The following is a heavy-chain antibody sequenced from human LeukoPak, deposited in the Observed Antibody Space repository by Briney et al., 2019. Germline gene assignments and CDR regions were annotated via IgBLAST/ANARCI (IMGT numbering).Heavy chain of an antibody. CDR1: GYSLTSYW. V-gene: IGHV5-51*01. CDR3: ARLSTWAGI. J-gene: IGHJ3*02. CDR2: IYPGDSDP. D-gene: IGHD7-27*01. Sequence: GESLKISWKGSGYSLTSYWIGWVRQMPGKGREWMGIIYPGDSDPRYSPPFQGQVTISADKSISTAYLQWSSLKASDTAMYYCARLSTWAGIWGQGTMVTVSS.